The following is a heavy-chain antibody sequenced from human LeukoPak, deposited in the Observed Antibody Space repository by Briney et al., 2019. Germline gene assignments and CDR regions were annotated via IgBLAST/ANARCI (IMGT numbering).Heavy chain of an antibody. CDR3: AGASVVRGFDY. D-gene: IGHD3-10*01. V-gene: IGHV4-39*02. J-gene: IGHJ4*02. CDR2: MYYSGTT. Sequence: SETLSLTCTVSGDSISSSTHYWGWIRQPPGKGLEWIGTMYYSGTTYYSQSLKSRINMSVDTSKNQFSLKLSSVTAADTAIYYCAGASVVRGFDYWGQGTLVTVSS. CDR1: GDSISSSTHY.